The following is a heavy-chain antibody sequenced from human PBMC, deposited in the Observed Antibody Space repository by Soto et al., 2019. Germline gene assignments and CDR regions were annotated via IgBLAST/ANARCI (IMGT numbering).Heavy chain of an antibody. CDR3: AKDHGDYGSYMHV. CDR2: ISYDGSNK. Sequence: QVQLVESGGGVVQPGRSLRLSCAASGFTFSSYGMHWVRQAPGKGLEWVAVISYDGSNKYYADSVKGRFTISRDNSKNTLYLPMNSLRAEDTAVYYCAKDHGDYGSYMHVLGKGTTVTVSS. V-gene: IGHV3-30*18. D-gene: IGHD4-17*01. CDR1: GFTFSSYG. J-gene: IGHJ6*03.